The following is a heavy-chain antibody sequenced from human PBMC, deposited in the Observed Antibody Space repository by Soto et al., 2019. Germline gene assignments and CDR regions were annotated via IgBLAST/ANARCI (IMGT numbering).Heavy chain of an antibody. CDR3: ARVGGINWFDP. V-gene: IGHV4-31*03. CDR2: IYYSGST. D-gene: IGHD1-20*01. CDR1: GGSISSGGYY. J-gene: IGHJ5*02. Sequence: SETLSLTCSVSGGSISSGGYYWSWIRQHPGKGLEWIGYIYYSGSTYYNPSLKSRVTISVDTSKNQFSLKLSSVTAADTAVYYCARVGGINWFDPWGQGTLVTVSA.